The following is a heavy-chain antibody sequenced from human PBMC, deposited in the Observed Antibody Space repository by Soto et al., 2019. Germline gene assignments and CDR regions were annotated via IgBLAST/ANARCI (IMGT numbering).Heavy chain of an antibody. Sequence: GASVKVSCKASGYTFTGYYMHWVRQAPGQGLEWMGWINPNSGGTNYAQKFQGWVTMTRDTSISTAYMELSRLRSDDTAVYYCARAYYDFWSGYSPYYYYYMDVWGKGTTVTVSS. CDR2: INPNSGGT. V-gene: IGHV1-2*04. CDR3: ARAYYDFWSGYSPYYYYYMDV. D-gene: IGHD3-3*01. CDR1: GYTFTGYY. J-gene: IGHJ6*03.